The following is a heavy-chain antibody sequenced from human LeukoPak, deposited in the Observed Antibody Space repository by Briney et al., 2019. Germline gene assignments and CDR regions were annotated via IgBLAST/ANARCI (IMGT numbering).Heavy chain of an antibody. J-gene: IGHJ4*02. D-gene: IGHD3-22*01. Sequence: SETLSLTCAVYGGSFSGYYWSWIRQPPGKGLGWIGEINHSGSTNYNPSLKSRVTISVDTSKNQFSLKLSSVTAADTAVYYCARHRYYYEKYFDYWGQGTLVTVSS. CDR1: GGSFSGYY. V-gene: IGHV4-34*01. CDR3: ARHRYYYEKYFDY. CDR2: INHSGST.